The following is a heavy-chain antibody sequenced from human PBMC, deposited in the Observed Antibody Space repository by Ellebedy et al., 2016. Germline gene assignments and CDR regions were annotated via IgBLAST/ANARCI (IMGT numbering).Heavy chain of an antibody. CDR3: ASGIGADYDYNFFDQ. D-gene: IGHD4-17*01. CDR2: ITHSGST. V-gene: IGHV4-30-2*01. Sequence: LRLSXAVSGGSISSGGYSWSWSRQPPGKGLEWIGYITHSGSTYYNSSLKSRVTMSADRSNNQFSLKLSSVTAADTAVYYCASGIGADYDYNFFDQWGQGTLVTVSS. CDR1: GGSISSGGYS. J-gene: IGHJ4*02.